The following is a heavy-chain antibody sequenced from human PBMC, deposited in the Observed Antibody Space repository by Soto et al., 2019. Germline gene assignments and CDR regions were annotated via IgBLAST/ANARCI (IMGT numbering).Heavy chain of an antibody. CDR2: ISWNSGSI. CDR3: AKVGRRSWWVPGFDAFDI. D-gene: IGHD6-13*01. CDR1: GFTFDDYA. V-gene: IGHV3-9*01. Sequence: GGSLRLSCAASGFTFDDYAMHWVRQAPGKGLEWVSGISWNSGSIGYADSVKGRFTISRDNAKNSLHLQMNSLRAEDTALYYCAKVGRRSWWVPGFDAFDIWGQGTMVTVSS. J-gene: IGHJ3*02.